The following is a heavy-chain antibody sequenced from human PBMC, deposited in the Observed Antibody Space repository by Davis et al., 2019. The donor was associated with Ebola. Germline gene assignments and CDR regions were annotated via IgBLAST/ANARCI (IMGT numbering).Heavy chain of an antibody. Sequence: PSETLSLTCSVPDGSISGHYWNWFRQPPGKGLEWIGFISGSGRTSYNPSLKSRITISADTSKNQFSLNLSSVIAADTAVYFCARFGHGAYWGQGTLVTVSS. CDR2: ISGSGRT. V-gene: IGHV4-59*11. CDR3: ARFGHGAY. D-gene: IGHD3-16*01. J-gene: IGHJ4*02. CDR1: DGSISGHY.